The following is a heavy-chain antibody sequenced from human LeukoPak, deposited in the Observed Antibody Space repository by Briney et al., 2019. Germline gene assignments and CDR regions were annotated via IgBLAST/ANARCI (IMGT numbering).Heavy chain of an antibody. CDR1: GGSISSISYY. V-gene: IGHV4-39*01. J-gene: IGHJ5*02. CDR3: ARQGYCTSTSCPSMDNWFDP. D-gene: IGHD2-2*01. CDR2: IYYSGST. Sequence: SETLSLTCTVSGGSISSISYYWGWIRQPPGKGLEWIGSIYYSGSTYYNPSLKSRLTMSVDTSKNQFSLKLSSVTAADTAVYYCARQGYCTSTSCPSMDNWFDPWGQGTLVTVSS.